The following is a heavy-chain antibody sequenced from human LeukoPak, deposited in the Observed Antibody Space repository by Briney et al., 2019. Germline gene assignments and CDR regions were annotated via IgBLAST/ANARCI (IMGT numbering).Heavy chain of an antibody. CDR2: TRNKANSYTT. J-gene: IGHJ6*03. CDR1: GFTFSDHY. CDR3: ARVPKGSSWYFYYYYMDV. Sequence: GGSLRLSCAASGFTFSDHYMDWVRQAPGKGLEWVGRTRNKANSYTTEYAASVKGRFTISRDDSKNSLYLQMNSLKSEDTAVYYCARVPKGSSWYFYYYYMDVWGKGTTVTVSS. V-gene: IGHV3-72*01. D-gene: IGHD6-13*01.